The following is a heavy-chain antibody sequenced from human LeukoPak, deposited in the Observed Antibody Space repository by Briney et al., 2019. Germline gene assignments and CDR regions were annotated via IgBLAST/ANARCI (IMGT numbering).Heavy chain of an antibody. CDR1: GFTFYDYG. Sequence: GGSLRLSCAASGFTFYDYGMSWVRQVPGKGLEWVSFINWNGDSRGYVDSVKGRFTVSRDKATKSLYLEMNSLRDEDTVFFYCARVGNSIFGTPIDAFDIWSQGTLVTVSS. D-gene: IGHD3-3*01. V-gene: IGHV3-20*04. CDR3: ARVGNSIFGTPIDAFDI. CDR2: INWNGDSR. J-gene: IGHJ3*02.